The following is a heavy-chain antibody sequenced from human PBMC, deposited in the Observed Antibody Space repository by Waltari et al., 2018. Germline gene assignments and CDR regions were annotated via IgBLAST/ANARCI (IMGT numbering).Heavy chain of an antibody. J-gene: IGHJ4*02. Sequence: QVQLVQSGAEVKKPGSSVKVSCKASGGTFSSYTISWVRQAPGKGLEWMGRIIPILGIANYAQKFQGRVTITADKSTSTAYMELSSLRSEDTAVYYCASTDSASSSSPYWGQGTLVTVSS. CDR3: ASTDSASSSSPY. D-gene: IGHD6-6*01. CDR2: IIPILGIA. V-gene: IGHV1-69*02. CDR1: GGTFSSYT.